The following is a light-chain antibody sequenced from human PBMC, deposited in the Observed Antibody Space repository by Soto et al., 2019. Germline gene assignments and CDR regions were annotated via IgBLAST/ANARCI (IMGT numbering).Light chain of an antibody. CDR2: GAS. V-gene: IGKV3-15*01. Sequence: EMMMTQSPATLSVSPGERATLSCRASQSVSSSLAWYQQKPGQAPRLLIYGASTRATGIPARFSGSGSGTESTLTINSLQSEDFAVYYCQQYNNWWTFGQGTKVDNK. CDR1: QSVSSS. CDR3: QQYNNWWT. J-gene: IGKJ1*01.